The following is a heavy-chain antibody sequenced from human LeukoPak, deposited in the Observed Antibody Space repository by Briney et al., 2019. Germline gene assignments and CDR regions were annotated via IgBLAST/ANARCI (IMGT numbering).Heavy chain of an antibody. Sequence: SETLSLTCTVSGGSISSYYWSWLRQPPGKGLEWIGYIYYSGSTNYNPSLKSRVTISVDTSKNQFSLKLSSVTAADTAVYYCASSAGSSGYPDYWGQGTLVTVSS. J-gene: IGHJ4*02. CDR3: ASSAGSSGYPDY. CDR1: GGSISSYY. CDR2: IYYSGST. D-gene: IGHD3-22*01. V-gene: IGHV4-59*08.